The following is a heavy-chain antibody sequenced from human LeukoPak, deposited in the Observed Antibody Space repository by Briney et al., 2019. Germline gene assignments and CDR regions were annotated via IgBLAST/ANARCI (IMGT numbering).Heavy chain of an antibody. J-gene: IGHJ6*02. D-gene: IGHD3-22*01. Sequence: GGSLRLSRAASEFTFSSYTMNGVRQAPGEGLEWISSIISSSNYIYYADSVKGRSLSSRANAKKPLFLQLNALRAEDPAVFYFARDFYSNSRGYVDYYGMDVWGQGTTVTVT. V-gene: IGHV3-21*01. CDR1: EFTFSSYT. CDR3: ARDFYSNSRGYVDYYGMDV. CDR2: IISSSNYI.